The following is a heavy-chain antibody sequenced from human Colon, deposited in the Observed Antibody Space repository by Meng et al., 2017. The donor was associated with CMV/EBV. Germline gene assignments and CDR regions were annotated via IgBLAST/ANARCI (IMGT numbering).Heavy chain of an antibody. J-gene: IGHJ5*02. D-gene: IGHD6-19*01. CDR3: ARRTIAVTGENWFDP. Sequence: GGSLRLSCAASGFTFSNYAISWVRQAPGKGLEWVSGISGSGRNTYYLDSVRGRFTISRDNSKRTVFLQMNSLRAGDTAVYYCARRTIAVTGENWFDPWGQGTLVTVSS. CDR1: GFTFSNYA. V-gene: IGHV3-23*01. CDR2: ISGSGRNT.